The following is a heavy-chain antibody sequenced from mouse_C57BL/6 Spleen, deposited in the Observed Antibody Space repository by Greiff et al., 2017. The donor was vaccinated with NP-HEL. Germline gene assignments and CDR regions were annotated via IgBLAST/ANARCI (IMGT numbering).Heavy chain of an antibody. V-gene: IGHV1-80*01. Sequence: LQQSGASVKISCKASGYAFSSYWMNWVKQRPGKGLEWIGQIYPGDGDTNYNVKFKGTATLTADKASSTAFMQLSRLTAEDSAVYFCAKPPYYGSSYGYAMDYWGQGTSVTVSS. CDR3: AKPPYYGSSYGYAMDY. D-gene: IGHD1-1*01. CDR2: IYPGDGDT. J-gene: IGHJ4*01. CDR1: GYAFSSYW.